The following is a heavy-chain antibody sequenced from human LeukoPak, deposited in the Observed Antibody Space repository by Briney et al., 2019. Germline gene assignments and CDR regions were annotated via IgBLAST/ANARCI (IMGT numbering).Heavy chain of an antibody. CDR2: ISDSGSNT. J-gene: IGHJ4*02. CDR1: GFTFRSYA. D-gene: IGHD5-18*01. CDR3: AKIRGYSYGYGDY. V-gene: IGHV3-23*01. Sequence: GGSLRLSCAASGFTFRSYAMSWVRQAPGKGLEWVSDISDSGSNTYYADSVKGRFTISRDNSKNTLYLQMSSLRAEDTAVYFCAKIRGYSYGYGDYWGQGTLVTVSS.